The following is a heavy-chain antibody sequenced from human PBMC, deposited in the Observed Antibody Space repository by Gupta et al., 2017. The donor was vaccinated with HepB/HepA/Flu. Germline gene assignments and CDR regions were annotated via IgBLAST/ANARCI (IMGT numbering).Heavy chain of an antibody. CDR1: GGSVSSGSYY. Sequence: QVQLQESGPGLVKPSETLSLTCTVSGGSVSSGSYYWSWIRQPPGKGLEWIGYIYYSGSTNYNPSLKSRVTISVDTSKNQFSLKLSSVTAADTAVYYCARGMRVRDSVAEFDYWGQGTLVTVSS. CDR2: IYYSGST. J-gene: IGHJ4*02. CDR3: ARGMRVRDSVAEFDY. D-gene: IGHD3-10*01. V-gene: IGHV4-61*01.